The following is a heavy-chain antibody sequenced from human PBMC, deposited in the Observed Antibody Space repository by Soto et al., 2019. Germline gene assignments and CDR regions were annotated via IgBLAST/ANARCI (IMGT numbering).Heavy chain of an antibody. CDR1: GGSFSGYY. V-gene: IGHV4-34*01. D-gene: IGHD2-15*01. CDR3: ARVMLGETPRFDAFDI. CDR2: INHSGST. Sequence: SETLSLTCAVYGGSFSGYYWSWIRQPPGKGLEWIGEINHSGSTNYNPSLKSRVTISVDTSKNQFSLKLSSVTAADTAVYYCARVMLGETPRFDAFDIWGQGTMVTVSS. J-gene: IGHJ3*02.